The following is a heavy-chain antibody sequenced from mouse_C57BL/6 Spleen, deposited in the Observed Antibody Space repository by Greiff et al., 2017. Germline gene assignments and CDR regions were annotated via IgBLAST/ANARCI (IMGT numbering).Heavy chain of an antibody. CDR3: ARNYAKYYGRSRDWYFDG. CDR2: IWSGGST. CDR1: GFSLTSYG. Sequence: VQLQQSGPGLVQPSQSLSITCTVSGFSLTSYGVHWVRQSPGKGLEWLGVIWSGGSTDYNAAFISRLCISKVNSKSQGFFKMNSMQADDTAIDYCARNYAKYYGRSRDWYFDGWGTGTTVTGTS. V-gene: IGHV2-2*01. J-gene: IGHJ1*03. D-gene: IGHD1-1*01.